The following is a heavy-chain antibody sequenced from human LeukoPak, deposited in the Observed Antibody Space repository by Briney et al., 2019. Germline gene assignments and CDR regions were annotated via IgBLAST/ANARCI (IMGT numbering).Heavy chain of an antibody. CDR2: INPGGLSG. D-gene: IGHD1-1*01. CDR1: GFTFTTYS. J-gene: IGHJ4*02. V-gene: IGHV3-23*01. Sequence: PGGSLRLSCAASGFTFTTYSMTWVRQAPGKGLEWVSTINPGGLSGYYADSVKGRFTISRDNSENTVSLQMNSLRADDTAIYYCAKDRAGTPWADWGQGTLVTVSS. CDR3: AKDRAGTPWAD.